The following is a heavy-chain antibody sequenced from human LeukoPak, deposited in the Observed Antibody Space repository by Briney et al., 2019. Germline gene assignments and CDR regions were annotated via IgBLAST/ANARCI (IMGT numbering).Heavy chain of an antibody. V-gene: IGHV4-59*01. Sequence: PSETLSLTCTVSGGSISSYYWSWIRQPPEKGLEWIGYIYYSGSTNYNPSLKSRVTISVDTSKNQFSLKLSSVTAADTAVYYCARARADSSSWYYYYMDVWGKGTTVTVSS. J-gene: IGHJ6*03. CDR2: IYYSGST. CDR3: ARARADSSSWYYYYMDV. D-gene: IGHD6-13*01. CDR1: GGSISSYY.